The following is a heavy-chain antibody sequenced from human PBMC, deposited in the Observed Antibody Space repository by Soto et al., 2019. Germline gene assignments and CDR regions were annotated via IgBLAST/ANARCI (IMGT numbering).Heavy chain of an antibody. CDR2: ISGYNGYT. D-gene: IGHD2-8*01. CDR3: AKNGQPPYYYYGMDV. CDR1: GYTFTRYG. J-gene: IGHJ6*02. Sequence: QGQLVQSGGEVKKPGASVKVSCKASGYTFTRYGISWVRQAPGQGLEWMGWISGYNGYTKYAQKFQGRVTMTVDTSTTTAYMELRSLTSDDRAVYYCAKNGQPPYYYYGMDVWGQGTTVTVSS. V-gene: IGHV1-18*01.